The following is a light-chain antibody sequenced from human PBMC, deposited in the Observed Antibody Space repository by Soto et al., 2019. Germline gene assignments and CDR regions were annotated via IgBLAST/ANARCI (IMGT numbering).Light chain of an antibody. V-gene: IGLV2-14*03. CDR1: SSDVGAYNF. CDR3: MSFTSSNTYV. CDR2: DVA. J-gene: IGLJ1*01. Sequence: QSALTQPASVSGSPGQSITISCIGTSSDVGAYNFVSWYQHYPDKAPKVVIYDVANRPSGVSYRFSASKSGNTASLTISGLQAEDEADYYCMSFTSSNTYVFGTGTKSPS.